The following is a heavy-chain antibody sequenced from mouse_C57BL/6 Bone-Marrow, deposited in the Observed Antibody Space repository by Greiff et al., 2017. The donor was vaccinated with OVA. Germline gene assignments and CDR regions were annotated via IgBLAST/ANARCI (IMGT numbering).Heavy chain of an antibody. D-gene: IGHD2-12*01. CDR1: GYTFTSYW. Sequence: QVQLQQPGAELVKPGASVKMSCKASGYTFTSYWITWVKQRPGQGLEWIGDIYPGSGSTNYNEKFTSKATLTVDTSSSTAYMQLSSLTSEDSAVYDCARGGFYSDWYFDVWGTGTTVTVSS. CDR3: ARGGFYSDWYFDV. CDR2: IYPGSGST. J-gene: IGHJ1*03. V-gene: IGHV1-55*01.